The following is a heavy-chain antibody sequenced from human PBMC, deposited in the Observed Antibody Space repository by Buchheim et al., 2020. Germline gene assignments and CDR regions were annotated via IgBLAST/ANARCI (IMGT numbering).Heavy chain of an antibody. Sequence: EVQLVQSGGVVVQPGGSLRLSCAASGFTFDDFVMHWVRQLPGKGLEWISLISRDGSTTYYTDSVKGRFTISRDNSNNFLYLQMNSLTTADTGLYYCAKDGRATMITYLLGSWGQGTL. CDR1: GFTFDDFV. V-gene: IGHV3-43*01. CDR2: ISRDGSTT. CDR3: AKDGRATMITYLLGS. D-gene: IGHD5-24*01. J-gene: IGHJ5*02.